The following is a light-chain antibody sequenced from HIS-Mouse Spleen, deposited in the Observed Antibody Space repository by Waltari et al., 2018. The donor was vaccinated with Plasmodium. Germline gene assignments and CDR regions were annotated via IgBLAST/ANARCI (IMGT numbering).Light chain of an antibody. J-gene: IGLJ2*01. CDR2: KDS. V-gene: IGLV3-25*03. Sequence: SYELTQPPSVSVSPGQTARITCSGDALPKQYAYWYQQKPGQAPVLGIYKDSERPSGIPERFSGSSSGTTGTLTISGVQAEDEADYYCQSAVSSATYVVFGGGTKLTVL. CDR1: ALPKQY. CDR3: QSAVSSATYVV.